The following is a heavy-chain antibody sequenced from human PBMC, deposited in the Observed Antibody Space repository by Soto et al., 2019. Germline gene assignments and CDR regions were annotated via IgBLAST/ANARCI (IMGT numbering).Heavy chain of an antibody. V-gene: IGHV3-21*01. D-gene: IGHD2-15*01. CDR2: ISSSSSYI. J-gene: IGHJ6*02. Sequence: GGSLRLSCAASGFTFSSYSMNWVRQAPGEGLEWVSSISSSSSYIYYADSVKGRFTISRDNAKNSLYLQMNSLRAEDTAVYYCARGENIVVVVAATPHYYYGTDVWGQVTTVTVSS. CDR3: ARGENIVVVVAATPHYYYGTDV. CDR1: GFTFSSYS.